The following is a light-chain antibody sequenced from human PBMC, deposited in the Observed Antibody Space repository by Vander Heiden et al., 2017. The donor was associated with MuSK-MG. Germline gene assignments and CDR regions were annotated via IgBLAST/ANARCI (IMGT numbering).Light chain of an antibody. J-gene: IGKJ1*01. CDR2: GAS. CDR1: QSVSSNF. CDR3: QQYGGSPRT. Sequence: IVLTQSPGTLSLSPGEGATLSCRASQSVSSNFLAWYQQKPGQAPRLLIFGASSRATGIPDRFSGSGSGTDFTLTISRLEPEDFAVYYCQQYGGSPRTFGQGTKVEIK. V-gene: IGKV3-20*01.